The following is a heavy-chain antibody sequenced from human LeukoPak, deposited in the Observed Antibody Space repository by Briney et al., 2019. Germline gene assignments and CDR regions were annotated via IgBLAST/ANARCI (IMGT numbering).Heavy chain of an antibody. CDR3: ARGHNWNWDY. D-gene: IGHD1-7*01. CDR2: IIPILGIA. CDR1: GGTFSSYA. V-gene: IGHV1-69*04. J-gene: IGHJ4*02. Sequence: LVKVSCKASGGTFSSYAISWVRQAPGQGLEWMGRIIPILGIANYAQKFQGRVTITADKSTSTAYMELSSLRSEDTAVYYCARGHNWNWDYWGQGTLVTVSS.